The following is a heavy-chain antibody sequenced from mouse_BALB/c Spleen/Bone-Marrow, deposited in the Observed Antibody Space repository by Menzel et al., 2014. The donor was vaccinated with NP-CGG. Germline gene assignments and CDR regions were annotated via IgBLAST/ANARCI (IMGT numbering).Heavy chain of an antibody. CDR3: ARHDYAY. CDR1: GFTFSSYA. Sequence: DVKLVESGGGLVKPGGSLKLSCAASGFTFSSYAMSWVRQTPEKRLEWVATISSGGSYTYYPDSVKGRFTISRDNAKNTLYLQMSSLRSEDTAMYYCARHDYAYWGQGTLVTASA. D-gene: IGHD2-4*01. V-gene: IGHV5-9-3*01. CDR2: ISSGGSYT. J-gene: IGHJ3*01.